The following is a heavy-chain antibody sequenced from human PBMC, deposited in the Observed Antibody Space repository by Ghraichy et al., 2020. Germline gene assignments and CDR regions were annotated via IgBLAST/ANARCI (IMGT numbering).Heavy chain of an antibody. V-gene: IGHV3-33*01. CDR3: ARWTAAGTGIKQYYYYGMDV. CDR2: IWYDGSNK. J-gene: IGHJ6*02. CDR1: GFTFSSYG. D-gene: IGHD6-13*01. Sequence: GGSLRLSCAASGFTFSSYGMHWVRQAPGKGLEWVAVIWYDGSNKYYADAVKGRFTISRDNSKNTLYLQMNSLRAEDTAVYYCARWTAAGTGIKQYYYYGMDVWGQGTTVTVSS.